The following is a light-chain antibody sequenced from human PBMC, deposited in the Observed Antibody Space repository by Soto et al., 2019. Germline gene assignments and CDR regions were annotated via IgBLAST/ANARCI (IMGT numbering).Light chain of an antibody. V-gene: IGKV1-39*01. CDR3: QQSYSTLFT. CDR1: QSISTN. J-gene: IGKJ3*01. CDR2: AAS. Sequence: IQMTHSPPSLSPLLEDRFPITCRASQSISTNLNWYQQKPGKAPKPVIYAASSLQSGVPSRFSGSGSGTDFTLTISSLQPEDFATYYCQQSYSTLFTFGPGTKVDIK.